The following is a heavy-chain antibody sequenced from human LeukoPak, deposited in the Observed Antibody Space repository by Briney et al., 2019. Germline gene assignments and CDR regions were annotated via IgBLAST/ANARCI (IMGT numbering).Heavy chain of an antibody. CDR2: ISAYNGNT. J-gene: IGHJ4*02. D-gene: IGHD2-21*02. CDR3: ARNRIIVVVPAESDY. CDR1: GYTFTSYG. V-gene: IGHV1-18*01. Sequence: SVKVSCKASGYTFTSYGISWVRQAPGQGLEWMGWISAYNGNTNYAQKLQGRVTMTTDTSTSTAYIALRSLRSDDTAVYYCARNRIIVVVPAESDYWGQGTLVTVSS.